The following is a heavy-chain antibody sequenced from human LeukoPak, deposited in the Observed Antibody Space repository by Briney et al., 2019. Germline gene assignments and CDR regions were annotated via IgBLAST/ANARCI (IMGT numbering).Heavy chain of an antibody. CDR1: GFTFSNAW. V-gene: IGHV3-15*01. CDR2: IKSKTDGGTT. D-gene: IGHD3-3*01. J-gene: IGHJ5*02. Sequence: GGSLRLSCAASGFTFSNAWMSWVRQAPGKGLEWAGRIKSKTDGGTTDYAAPVKGRFTISRDDSKNTLYLQMNSLKTEDTAVYYCTTDSYYDFWSGYWRFDPWGQGTLVTVSS. CDR3: TTDSYYDFWSGYWRFDP.